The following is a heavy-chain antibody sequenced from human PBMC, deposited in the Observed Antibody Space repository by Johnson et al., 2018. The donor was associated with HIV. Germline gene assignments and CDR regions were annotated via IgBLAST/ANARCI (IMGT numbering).Heavy chain of an antibody. CDR1: GFTVSSNY. J-gene: IGHJ3*02. D-gene: IGHD1-1*01. CDR3: ARDYLGYNWNDLGAFDI. V-gene: IGHV3-53*01. CDR2: IYSGGST. Sequence: VQLVESGGGSIQPGGSLRLSCAASGFTVSSNYMSWVRQAPGKGLEWVSVIYSGGSTYYADSVKGRFTISSDNSKNSLYLQMNSLRAEDTAVYYCARDYLGYNWNDLGAFDIWGQGTMVTVSS.